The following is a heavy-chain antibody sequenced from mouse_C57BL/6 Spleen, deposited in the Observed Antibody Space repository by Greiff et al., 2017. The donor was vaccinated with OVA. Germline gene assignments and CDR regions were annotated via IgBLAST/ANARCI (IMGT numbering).Heavy chain of an antibody. CDR2: IYPGSGST. J-gene: IGHJ2*01. V-gene: IGHV1-55*01. Sequence: QVQLQQPGAELVKPGASVKLSCKASGYTFTSYWITWVKQRPGQGLEWIGDIYPGSGSTNYNEKFKSKATLTVDTSSRTAYMQLSSLTSEDSAVYYCASRGYGYDFDYWGQGTTLTVSS. CDR3: ASRGYGYDFDY. CDR1: GYTFTSYW. D-gene: IGHD2-2*01.